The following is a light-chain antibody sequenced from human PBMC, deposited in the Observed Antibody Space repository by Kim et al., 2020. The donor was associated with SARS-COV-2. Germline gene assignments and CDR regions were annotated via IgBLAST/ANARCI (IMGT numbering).Light chain of an antibody. CDR2: GIN. J-gene: IGLJ3*02. CDR1: SLGSYF. Sequence: ALGQTARTTCQGDSLGSYFATWYQQKPGQAPILVIYGINNRPSGIPGRFSGSSSGNTASLTITGTQAGDEADYCCTSRDSNDNVVFGGGTQLTVL. CDR3: TSRDSNDNVV. V-gene: IGLV3-19*01.